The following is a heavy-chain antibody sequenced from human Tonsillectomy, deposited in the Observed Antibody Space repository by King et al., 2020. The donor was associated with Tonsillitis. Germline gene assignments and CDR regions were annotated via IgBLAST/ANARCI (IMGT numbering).Heavy chain of an antibody. J-gene: IGHJ4*02. CDR2: IYYSGST. CDR1: GDSISTSGYY. D-gene: IGHD3-22*01. V-gene: IGHV4-39*07. Sequence: QLQESGPGLVKPSETLSLTCTVSGDSISTSGYYWGWIRQPPGQRLEWIGSIYYSGSTYYNPSLKSRLTMSVDTSKNQFSLKLSSVTAADTAVYYCARDRNYDSGGFYYWGQGTLVTVSS. CDR3: ARDRNYDSGGFYY.